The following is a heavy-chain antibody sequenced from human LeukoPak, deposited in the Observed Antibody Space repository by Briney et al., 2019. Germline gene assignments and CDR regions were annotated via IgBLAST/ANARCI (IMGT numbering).Heavy chain of an antibody. Sequence: GGSLRLSCVASGFTFSSYWMHWVRQDSRKGLVWVSRINGDGRNINYADSVRGRFTISRDNAKNTLFLQMNTLRVEDTAVYYCTRDLVDYDVSTGLHHYYMDVWGQGTTVTVSS. CDR3: TRDLVDYDVSTGLHHYYMDV. V-gene: IGHV3-74*01. CDR2: INGDGRNI. D-gene: IGHD3-9*01. J-gene: IGHJ6*02. CDR1: GFTFSSYW.